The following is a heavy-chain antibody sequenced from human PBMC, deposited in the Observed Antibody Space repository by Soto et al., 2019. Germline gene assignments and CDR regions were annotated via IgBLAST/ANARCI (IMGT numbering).Heavy chain of an antibody. CDR3: SRTDTGG. D-gene: IGHD3-10*01. CDR1: GFSIRDHA. V-gene: IGHV3-23*01. J-gene: IGHJ4*02. Sequence: LQSGGGVVQPGDSLRLSCAASGFSIRDHALYWERQAPWWGLEWVSGISGSEDRTNYADVVRGRFIISKDRAKNTLEVDMSGLRGDDTAVYFCSRTDTGGWGQGTLVTVSS. CDR2: ISGSEDRT.